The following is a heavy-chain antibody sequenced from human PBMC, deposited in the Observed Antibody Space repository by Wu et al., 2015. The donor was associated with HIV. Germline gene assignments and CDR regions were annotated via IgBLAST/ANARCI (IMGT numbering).Heavy chain of an antibody. D-gene: IGHD3-3*01. CDR3: ARFYDFWSGYYNNWFDP. V-gene: IGHV1-18*01. CDR1: GYTFTSCG. CDR2: ISAYNGNT. Sequence: QVQLVQSGAEVKKPGASVKVSCKASGYTFTSCGISWVRQAPGQGLEWMGWISAYNGNTNYAQKLQGRVTMTTDTSTSTAYMELRSLRSDDTAVYYCARFYDFWSGYYNNWFDPWGQGTLVTVSS. J-gene: IGHJ5*02.